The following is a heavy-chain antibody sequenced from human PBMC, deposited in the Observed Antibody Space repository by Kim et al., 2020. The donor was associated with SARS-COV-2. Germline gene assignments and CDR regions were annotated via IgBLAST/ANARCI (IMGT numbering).Heavy chain of an antibody. V-gene: IGHV3-7*01. D-gene: IGHD1-1*01. J-gene: IGHJ4*02. CDR3: ATNRNSALAY. CDR2: LNQDGTKE. Sequence: GGSLRLSCAASGYIFSTDSMSWVRQAPGKGLEWVANLNQDGTKEYYVDSVKGRFTISRDNPKNSLYLEMNSLRAEDTAVYYCATNRNSALAYWGQGTLVTVSS. CDR1: GYIFSTDS.